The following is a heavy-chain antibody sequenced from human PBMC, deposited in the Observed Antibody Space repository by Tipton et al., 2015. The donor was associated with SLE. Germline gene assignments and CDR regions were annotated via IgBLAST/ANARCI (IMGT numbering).Heavy chain of an antibody. CDR2: IKHDGSEK. CDR3: AREASRAFDI. Sequence: SLRLSCEDSGFFFSRYWMSWVRQAPGKGLEWVANIKHDGSEKYYVDSVKGRFAISRDNAKKSLYLQMNNLRADDTAVYYCAREASRAFDIWGQGTRVTVSS. CDR1: GFFFSRYW. J-gene: IGHJ3*02. V-gene: IGHV3-7*01.